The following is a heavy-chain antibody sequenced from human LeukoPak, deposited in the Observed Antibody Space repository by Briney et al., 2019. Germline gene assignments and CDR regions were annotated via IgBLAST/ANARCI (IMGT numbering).Heavy chain of an antibody. D-gene: IGHD2-15*01. CDR2: MYYSGST. J-gene: IGHJ3*02. V-gene: IGHV4-30-4*01. CDR1: GGSISSGDYY. CDR3: ARGRSCSADICSGGDAFDI. Sequence: SQTLSLICTVSGGSISSGDYYWRWIRQPPGKGLEWIAYMYYSGSTYYNPSLKSRVTMSADTSKSQLSLKLSSVTAADTAVYYCARGRSCSADICSGGDAFDIWGQGTMVSVSS.